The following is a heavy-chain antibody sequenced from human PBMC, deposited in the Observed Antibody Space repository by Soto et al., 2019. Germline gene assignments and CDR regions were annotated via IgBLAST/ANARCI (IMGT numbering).Heavy chain of an antibody. CDR2: IIPIFGTV. J-gene: IGHJ4*02. CDR1: GCIFSSYA. CDR3: ARDHGGGDAPFDY. D-gene: IGHD2-21*02. V-gene: IGHV1-69*13. Sequence: ASVKVSCKASGCIFSSYAISWVRQAPGQGLEWMGGIIPIFGTVNYVQKFQGRATITAEESTSTAYMELSSLGSEDTAVYYCARDHGGGDAPFDYWGQGTLVTVSS.